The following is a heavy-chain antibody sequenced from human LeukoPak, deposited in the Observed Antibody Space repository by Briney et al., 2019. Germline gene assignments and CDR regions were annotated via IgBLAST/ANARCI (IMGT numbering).Heavy chain of an antibody. Sequence: GGSLRLSCAASGFTFYDYAMHLVRHAPGKGLEWGSGISWNSDTIGYADSVKGRFTISRDNAKNSLYLQMNSLRAEDTAFYYCAKVRAVAGRRDAFDIWGQGTMVTVSS. CDR1: GFTFYDYA. V-gene: IGHV3-9*01. D-gene: IGHD6-19*01. J-gene: IGHJ3*02. CDR3: AKVRAVAGRRDAFDI. CDR2: ISWNSDTI.